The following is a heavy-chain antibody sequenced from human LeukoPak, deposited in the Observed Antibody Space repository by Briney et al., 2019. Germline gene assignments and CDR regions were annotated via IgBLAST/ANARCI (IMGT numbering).Heavy chain of an antibody. D-gene: IGHD3-10*01. J-gene: IGHJ5*02. CDR2: INSVGSAM. V-gene: IGHV3-48*01. Sequence: GGSLRLSCAASGFTFSSHSMTWVRQAPGEGLEWILYINSVGSAMYYADSVKGRFTISRDNAKNSLSLQMDNLRGEDTAVYFCARFYGSGSREFDPWGQGTLVTVSS. CDR3: ARFYGSGSREFDP. CDR1: GFTFSSHS.